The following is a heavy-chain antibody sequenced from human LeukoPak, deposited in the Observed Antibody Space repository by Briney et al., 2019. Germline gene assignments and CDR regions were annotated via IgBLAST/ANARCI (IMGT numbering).Heavy chain of an antibody. CDR2: IYHSGST. D-gene: IGHD6-6*01. J-gene: IGHJ3*02. Sequence: PSETLSLTCAVSGYSISSGYYCGWIRQPPGRGLAWTGSIYHSGSTYYNASLKSRVTISVDTSKNQFSLKLSSVTAADTAVYYCANTPSSSHAFDIWGQGTMVTVSS. CDR3: ANTPSSSHAFDI. V-gene: IGHV4-38-2*01. CDR1: GYSISSGYY.